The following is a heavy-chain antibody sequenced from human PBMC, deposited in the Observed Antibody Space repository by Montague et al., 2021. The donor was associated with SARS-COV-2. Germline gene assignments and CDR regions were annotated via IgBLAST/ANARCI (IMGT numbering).Heavy chain of an antibody. CDR2: R. CDR3: ARDDSRDGNNFDY. J-gene: IGHJ4*02. V-gene: IGHV3-33*01. D-gene: IGHD5-24*01. Sequence: RFHSESVKGRFAISRDNSKNTLYLEMNTLRAEDTALYYCARDDSRDGNNFDYVGQGVLVT.